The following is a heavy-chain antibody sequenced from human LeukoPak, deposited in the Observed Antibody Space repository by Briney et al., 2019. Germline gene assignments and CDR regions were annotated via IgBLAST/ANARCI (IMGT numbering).Heavy chain of an antibody. Sequence: TGGSLRLSCAASGFTFSSSWMSWVRQAPGKGLEWVSFISSSGTYIYYADSMKGRSTISRDNAKNSLYLQMNSLRAEDTAVYYCARNGGNSDFDYWGQGTLVTVSS. D-gene: IGHD4-23*01. CDR1: GFTFSSSW. V-gene: IGHV3-21*01. J-gene: IGHJ4*02. CDR2: ISSSGTYI. CDR3: ARNGGNSDFDY.